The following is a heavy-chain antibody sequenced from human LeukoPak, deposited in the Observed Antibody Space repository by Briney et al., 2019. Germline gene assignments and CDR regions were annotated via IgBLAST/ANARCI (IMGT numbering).Heavy chain of an antibody. D-gene: IGHD6-6*01. CDR1: GFTFTNYS. CDR3: ARTYGSSADAFDI. CDR2: ISDDGSNK. Sequence: PGRSLRLSCAASGFTFTNYSVHWVRQAPGKGLEWVALISDDGSNKYYADSVKGRFTISRDNSKNTLYLQMSSLRGEDTAVYYCARTYGSSADAFDIWGHGTMVTVSP. J-gene: IGHJ3*02. V-gene: IGHV3-30*04.